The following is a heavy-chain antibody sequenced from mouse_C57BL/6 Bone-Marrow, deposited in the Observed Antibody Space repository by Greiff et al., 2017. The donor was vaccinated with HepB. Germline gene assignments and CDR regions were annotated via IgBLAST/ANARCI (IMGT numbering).Heavy chain of an antibody. J-gene: IGHJ3*01. CDR2: ISYDGSN. CDR3: HAWFAY. Sequence: EVQLQESVPGLVKPSQSLPLTCSVTGYSITSGYYWNWIRQFPGNKLEWMGYISYDGSNNYNPSLKNRISITRDTSKNQFFLKLNSVTTEDTATYSCHAWFAYWGQGTLVTVSA. CDR1: GYSITSGYY. V-gene: IGHV3-6*01.